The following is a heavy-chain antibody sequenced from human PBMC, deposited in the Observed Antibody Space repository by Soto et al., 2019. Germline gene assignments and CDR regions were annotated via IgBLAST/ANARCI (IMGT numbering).Heavy chain of an antibody. CDR1: GFTVSSNY. V-gene: IGHV3-53*04. CDR3: ARAATDYYGSGSYVGPFDY. CDR2: IYSGGST. J-gene: IGHJ4*02. Sequence: EAQLVESGGGLVQPGGSLRLSCAASGFTVSSNYMSWVRQAPGKGLEWVSVIYSGGSTYYADSVKGRFTISRHNSKNTLYLQMNSLRAEDTAVYYCARAATDYYGSGSYVGPFDYWGQGTLVTVSS. D-gene: IGHD3-10*01.